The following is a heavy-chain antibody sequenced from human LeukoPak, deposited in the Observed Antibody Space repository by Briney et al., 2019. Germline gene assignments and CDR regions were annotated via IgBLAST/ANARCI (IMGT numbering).Heavy chain of an antibody. CDR1: GFTFDDYA. Sequence: GGSLRLSCAASGFTFDDYAMHWIRQAPGKGLEWVSGISWSSNGIVYADSVKGRFTISRDNVKNSLYLEMNSLIPEDTALYYCVRDKEVKGGDYYYGLDVWGQGTTVTVSS. V-gene: IGHV3-9*01. CDR2: ISWSSNGI. J-gene: IGHJ6*02. D-gene: IGHD2-21*01. CDR3: VRDKEVKGGDYYYGLDV.